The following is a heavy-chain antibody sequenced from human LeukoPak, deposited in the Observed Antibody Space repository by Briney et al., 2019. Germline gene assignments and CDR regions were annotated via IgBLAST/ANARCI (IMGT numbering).Heavy chain of an antibody. CDR3: ARLSGSYYYDSSGYTFDY. J-gene: IGHJ4*02. Sequence: SETLSLTCTVSGGSISSSSYYWGWIRQPPGKGLERIGSIYYSGSTYYNPSLKSRVTISVDTSKNQFSLKLSSVTAADTAVYYCARLSGSYYYDSSGYTFDYWGQGTLVTVSS. D-gene: IGHD3-22*01. CDR2: IYYSGST. CDR1: GGSISSSSYY. V-gene: IGHV4-39*01.